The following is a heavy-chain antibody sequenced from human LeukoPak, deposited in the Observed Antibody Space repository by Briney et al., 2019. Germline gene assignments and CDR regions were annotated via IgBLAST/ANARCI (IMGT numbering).Heavy chain of an antibody. D-gene: IGHD1-26*01. V-gene: IGHV4-39*07. Sequence: SETLSLTCTVSGGSISISNFYWGWIRQPPGKGLEWIGTIYYSGTTYYNSSLKSRVTMSVDTSKNQFSLKLSSVTAADTAVYYCARDDGVGASPLNYWGQGTLVTVSS. CDR2: IYYSGTT. CDR3: ARDDGVGASPLNY. CDR1: GGSISISNFY. J-gene: IGHJ4*02.